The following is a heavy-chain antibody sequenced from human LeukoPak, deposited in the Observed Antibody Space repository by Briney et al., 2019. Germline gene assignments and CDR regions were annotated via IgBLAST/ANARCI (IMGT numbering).Heavy chain of an antibody. Sequence: GGSLRLSCAASGFTFSNYEFNWVRQAPGKGLEWVAVISYDGSNKYYADSVKGRFTISRDNSKNTLYLQMNSLRAEDTAVYYCAKDRRGMYSSCGHWGQGTLVTVSS. CDR3: AKDRRGMYSSCGH. J-gene: IGHJ4*02. CDR2: ISYDGSNK. D-gene: IGHD6-6*01. V-gene: IGHV3-30*18. CDR1: GFTFSNYE.